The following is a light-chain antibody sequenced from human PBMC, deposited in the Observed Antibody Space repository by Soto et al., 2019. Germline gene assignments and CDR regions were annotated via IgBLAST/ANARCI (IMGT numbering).Light chain of an antibody. CDR3: SSYAGSNNLYV. CDR1: SSDVGGYNY. Sequence: QSALTQPPSASGSPGQSVTISCTGTSSDVGGYNYVSWYQQHPGKAPKLMIYEVSKRPSGVPDRFSGSKSGNTASLTVSGLQAEDEADYNCSSYAGSNNLYVFGTGTKVTVL. J-gene: IGLJ1*01. V-gene: IGLV2-8*01. CDR2: EVS.